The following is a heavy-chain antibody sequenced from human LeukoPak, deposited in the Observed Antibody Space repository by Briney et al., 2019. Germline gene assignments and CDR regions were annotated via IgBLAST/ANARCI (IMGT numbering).Heavy chain of an antibody. CDR3: ARGGRETQIWLD. CDR2: ITHDGSTT. V-gene: IGHV3-7*01. Sequence: AGGSLRLSCAGSGFTFSSYWMSWVRQAPGKGLEWVSNITHDGSTTYSADSVKGRFTISRDKTKNSLYMQMNSLRAEDTAVYYCARGGRETQIWLDWGQGTLVTVSS. CDR1: GFTFSSYW. D-gene: IGHD5-18*01. J-gene: IGHJ4*02.